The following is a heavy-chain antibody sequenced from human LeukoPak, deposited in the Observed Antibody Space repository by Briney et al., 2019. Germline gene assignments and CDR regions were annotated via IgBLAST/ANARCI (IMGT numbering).Heavy chain of an antibody. J-gene: IGHJ4*02. D-gene: IGHD2-2*01. CDR2: IYSGGST. CDR3: ARGRLGYCSSTSCPPYFDY. Sequence: GGSLRLSCAASGFTVSSNYMSWVRQAPGKGLEWVSVIYSGGSTYYADSVKGRFTISRDNSKNTLYLQMNSLRAEDTAVYYCARGRLGYCSSTSCPPYFDYWGQGTLGNVSS. CDR1: GFTVSSNY. V-gene: IGHV3-53*01.